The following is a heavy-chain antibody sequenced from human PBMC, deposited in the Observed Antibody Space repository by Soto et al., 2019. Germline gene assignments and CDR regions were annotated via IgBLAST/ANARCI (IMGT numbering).Heavy chain of an antibody. D-gene: IGHD2-15*01. CDR3: ARACRYCSGGSCKTPAEYFQH. Sequence: SETLSLTCTVSGGSISSGGYYWSWIRQHPGKGLEWIGYIYYSGSTYYNPSLKSRVTISVDTSKNQFSLKLGSVTAADTAVYYCARACRYCSGGSCKTPAEYFQHWGQGTLVTVSS. J-gene: IGHJ1*01. CDR1: GGSISSGGYY. CDR2: IYYSGST. V-gene: IGHV4-31*03.